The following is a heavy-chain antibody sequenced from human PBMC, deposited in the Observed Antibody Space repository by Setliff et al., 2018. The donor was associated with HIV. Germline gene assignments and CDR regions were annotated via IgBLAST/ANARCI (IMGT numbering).Heavy chain of an antibody. D-gene: IGHD3-22*01. CDR1: GGPISSYY. CDR3: ARGRPDDSVGFGY. Sequence: SETLSLTCTVSGGPISSYYWSWIRQPPGKGLEWIGYIYYSGSTNYNPSLKSRVTISVDTSKNQFVLKLTSVTAADTAVYYCARGRPDDSVGFGYWGQGTLVTVSS. V-gene: IGHV4-59*01. J-gene: IGHJ4*02. CDR2: IYYSGST.